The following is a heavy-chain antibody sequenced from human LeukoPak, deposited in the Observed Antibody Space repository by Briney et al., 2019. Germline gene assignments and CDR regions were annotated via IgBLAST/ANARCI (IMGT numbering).Heavy chain of an antibody. D-gene: IGHD2-8*02. V-gene: IGHV4-39*07. CDR3: AREGLVTGYFDY. Sequence: ISXSSXXWGWLRQPPGKGVEWIGSIYYSGSNYYNPSLKIRVTISVDTSKNQFSLKLSSVTAADTAVYYCAREGLVTGYFDYWGQGTLVTVSS. CDR1: ISXSSXX. J-gene: IGHJ4*02. CDR2: IYYSGSN.